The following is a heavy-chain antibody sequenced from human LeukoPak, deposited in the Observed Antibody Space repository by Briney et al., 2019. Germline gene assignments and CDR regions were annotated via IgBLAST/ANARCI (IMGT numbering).Heavy chain of an antibody. V-gene: IGHV3-21*01. CDR1: GFTFSSYS. J-gene: IGHJ4*02. CDR2: ISSRSSYI. CDR3: ARGKKPVAGSLSPFDH. Sequence: GGSLRLSCAASGFTFSSYSMNWVRQAPGKGLEWVSSISSRSSYIDYADSLKGRFTISRDNAKNSLYLQMNSLRAEDTAVYYRARGKKPVAGSLSPFDHWGQGTLVTVFS. D-gene: IGHD6-19*01.